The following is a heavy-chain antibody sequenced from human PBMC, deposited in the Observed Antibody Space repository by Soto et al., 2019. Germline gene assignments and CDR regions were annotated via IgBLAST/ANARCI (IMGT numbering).Heavy chain of an antibody. Sequence: PGGSMKPSCAAFGFPFSNPWNNWFRQTPGKGLEWVGRIKSKTDGGTTDYAAPVKGRFTISRDDSKNTLYLQMNSLKTEDTAVYYCTTDLTEPQKRIFKLCSSTSCYGRYSYGMDVWGHGTTVTVSS. CDR2: IKSKTDGGTT. CDR1: GFPFSNPW. J-gene: IGHJ6*02. D-gene: IGHD2-2*01. V-gene: IGHV3-15*07. CDR3: TTDLTEPQKRIFKLCSSTSCYGRYSYGMDV.